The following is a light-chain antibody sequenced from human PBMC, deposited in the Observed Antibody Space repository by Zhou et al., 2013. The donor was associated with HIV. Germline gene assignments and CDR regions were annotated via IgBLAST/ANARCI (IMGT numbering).Light chain of an antibody. J-gene: IGKJ4*01. CDR2: DAS. Sequence: DIQMTQSPSSLSASVGDRVTITCRASQSISSYLNWYQQKPGKAPKLLIYDASNLETGVPSRFSGSGSGTDFTFTISSLQPEDIATYYCQQYDNLHLTFGGGTKVEIK. CDR1: QSISSY. V-gene: IGKV1-33*01. CDR3: QQYDNLHLT.